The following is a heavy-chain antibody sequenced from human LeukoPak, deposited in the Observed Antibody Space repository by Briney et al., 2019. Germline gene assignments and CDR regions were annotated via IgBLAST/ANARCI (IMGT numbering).Heavy chain of an antibody. Sequence: SETLSLTCAVYGGSFSGYYWSWIRQPPGKGLEWIGEINHSGSTNYNPSLKSRVTISVDTSKNQFSLKLSSVTAANTAVYYCARGGGPPYYYESSGSPDYWGQGTLVTVSS. J-gene: IGHJ4*02. CDR3: ARGGGPPYYYESSGSPDY. D-gene: IGHD3-22*01. CDR2: INHSGST. CDR1: GGSFSGYY. V-gene: IGHV4-34*01.